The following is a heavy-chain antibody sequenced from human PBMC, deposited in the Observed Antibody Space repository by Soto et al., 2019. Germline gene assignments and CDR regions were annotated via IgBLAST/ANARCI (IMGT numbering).Heavy chain of an antibody. Sequence: GGSLRLSCAASGFTFSTYSMNWVRQAPGKGLEWVSYISFSSSTIFYADSVRGRFTISRDNSKNTLYLQMNSLRAEDTAVYYCAKEGWGSYFSLLDYYGMDVWGKGPTVTVSS. D-gene: IGHD3-10*01. CDR1: GFTFSTYS. CDR3: AKEGWGSYFSLLDYYGMDV. CDR2: ISFSSSTI. V-gene: IGHV3-48*01. J-gene: IGHJ6*04.